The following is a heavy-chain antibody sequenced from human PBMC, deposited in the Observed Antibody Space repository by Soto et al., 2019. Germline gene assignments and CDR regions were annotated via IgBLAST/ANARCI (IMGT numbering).Heavy chain of an antibody. CDR2: ISFDGTKK. CDR1: RFTFSDYA. D-gene: IGHD3-22*01. Sequence: GGSLRLSCVASRFTFSDYALHWVRQAPGKGLEWAALISFDGTKKFYADSVKGRFTISRDNSKNTLYLQMNDLGPADTAVYYCAKDLNYYDSSGYYDAFDIWGQGTMVTVSS. J-gene: IGHJ3*02. V-gene: IGHV3-30-3*01. CDR3: AKDLNYYDSSGYYDAFDI.